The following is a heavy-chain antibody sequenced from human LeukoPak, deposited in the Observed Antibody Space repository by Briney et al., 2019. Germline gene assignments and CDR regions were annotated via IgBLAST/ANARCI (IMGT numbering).Heavy chain of an antibody. CDR1: GFTFDDYA. CDR2: ISWNSGSI. Sequence: GGSLRLSCAASGFTFDDYAMHWLRHAPGKGLEWVSGISWNSGSIGYADSVKGRFTISRDNAKNSLYLQMNSLRAEDMALYYCAKADYGDYGYAFDIWGQGTMVTVSS. J-gene: IGHJ3*02. V-gene: IGHV3-9*03. CDR3: AKADYGDYGYAFDI. D-gene: IGHD4-17*01.